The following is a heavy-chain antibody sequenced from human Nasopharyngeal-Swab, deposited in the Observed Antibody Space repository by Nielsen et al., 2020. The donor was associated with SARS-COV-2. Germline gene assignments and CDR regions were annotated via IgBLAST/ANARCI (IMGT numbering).Heavy chain of an antibody. CDR1: GYTFSSYA. CDR2: ISGSGGST. V-gene: IGHV3-23*01. Sequence: GGSLRLSCTGSGYTFSSYAMSWVRQAPGKGLEWVSAISGSGGSTYYADSVKGRFTISRDNSKNTLYLQMNSLRAEDTAVYYCARHRGYSYGSGDYWGQGTLVTVSS. CDR3: ARHRGYSYGSGDY. D-gene: IGHD5-18*01. J-gene: IGHJ4*02.